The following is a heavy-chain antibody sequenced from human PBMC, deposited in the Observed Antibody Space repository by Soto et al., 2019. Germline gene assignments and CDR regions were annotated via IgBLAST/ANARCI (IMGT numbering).Heavy chain of an antibody. Sequence: QVQLVQSGAEVKKPGASVKVSCKASGYTFTSYGISWVRQAPGQGLEWMGWISAYNGNTNYAQKLQGRVTMTTDTSTSTDYMELRRRRSDDTAVYYCARDHWNAGWGTDYYYGMDVRGQGTTVTVSS. D-gene: IGHD1-1*01. V-gene: IGHV1-18*01. CDR1: GYTFTSYG. J-gene: IGHJ6*02. CDR3: ARDHWNAGWGTDYYYGMDV. CDR2: ISAYNGNT.